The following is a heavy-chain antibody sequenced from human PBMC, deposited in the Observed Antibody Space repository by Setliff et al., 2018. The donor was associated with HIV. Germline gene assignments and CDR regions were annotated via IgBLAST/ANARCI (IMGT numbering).Heavy chain of an antibody. CDR1: GFTFSDYY. J-gene: IGHJ2*01. D-gene: IGHD5-12*01. Sequence: GGSLRLSCAASGFTFSDYYMSWIRQAPGKGLEWISYISRGGRTKYYADSVKGRFTISRDNAKNSLYLQMNSLRAEDTTIYYRARVPVMATITYWYFDLWGRGTLVTVSS. V-gene: IGHV3-11*04. CDR2: ISRGGRTK. CDR3: ARVPVMATITYWYFDL.